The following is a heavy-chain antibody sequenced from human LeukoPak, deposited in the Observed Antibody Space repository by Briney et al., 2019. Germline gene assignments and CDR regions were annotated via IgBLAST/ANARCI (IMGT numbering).Heavy chain of an antibody. V-gene: IGHV4-4*02. CDR3: ARAYYGSGSYSGFDY. CDR2: IYHSGST. CDR1: GGSISSTNW. Sequence: SETLSLTCAVSGGSISSTNWWTWVRQPPGKGLEWIGEIYHSGSTNYNPSLKSRVTTSVDKSKNHFSLKLSSVTAADTAVYYCARAYYGSGSYSGFDYWGQGTLVTVSS. J-gene: IGHJ4*02. D-gene: IGHD3-10*01.